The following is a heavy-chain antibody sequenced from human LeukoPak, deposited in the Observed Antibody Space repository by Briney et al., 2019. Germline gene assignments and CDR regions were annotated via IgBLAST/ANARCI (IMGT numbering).Heavy chain of an antibody. CDR3: ARDRRPHWRVVMAEYYFDY. CDR2: ISAYNGNT. V-gene: IGHV1-18*01. Sequence: ASVKVSCKASGYTFTSSGISWVPQAPGQGLKWMAWISAYNGNTNYAQKLQGRVTMTTDTSTSTAYMELRSLRPDDTAVYYCARDRRPHWRVVMAEYYFDYWGQGTLVTVSS. D-gene: IGHD2-21*01. J-gene: IGHJ4*02. CDR1: GYTFTSSG.